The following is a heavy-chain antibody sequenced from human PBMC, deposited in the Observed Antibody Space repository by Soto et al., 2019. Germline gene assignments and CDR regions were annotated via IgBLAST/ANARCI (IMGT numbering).Heavy chain of an antibody. Sequence: SETLSLTCTVSGGSISSYYWSWIRQPPGKGLEWIGYIYYSGSTNYNPSLKSRVTISVDTSKNQFSLKLSSVTAADTAVYYCARHVSITGTTDAFDIWGQGTMVTVSS. J-gene: IGHJ3*02. CDR3: ARHVSITGTTDAFDI. CDR1: GGSISSYY. V-gene: IGHV4-59*08. D-gene: IGHD1-7*01. CDR2: IYYSGST.